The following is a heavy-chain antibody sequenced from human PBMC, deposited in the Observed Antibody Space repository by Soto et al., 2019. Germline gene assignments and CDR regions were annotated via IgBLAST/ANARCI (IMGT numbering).Heavy chain of an antibody. V-gene: IGHV4-31*03. CDR3: ARDGGLGHYDSSGYYLSWFDP. CDR1: GGSISSGGYY. CDR2: IYYSGST. D-gene: IGHD3-22*01. J-gene: IGHJ5*02. Sequence: PSETLSLTCTVSGGSISSGGYYWSWIRQHPGKGLEWFGYIYYSGSTYYNPSLKSRVTISVDTSKNQFSLKLSSVTAADTAVYYCARDGGLGHYDSSGYYLSWFDPWGQGTLVTVSS.